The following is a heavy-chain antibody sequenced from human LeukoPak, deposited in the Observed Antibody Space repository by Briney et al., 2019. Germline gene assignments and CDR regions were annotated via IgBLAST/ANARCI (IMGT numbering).Heavy chain of an antibody. CDR1: GGSISSYY. V-gene: IGHV4-59*05. D-gene: IGHD3-3*01. CDR2: IYYSGST. Sequence: SETLSLTCTVSGGSISSYYWTWIRQPPGKGLEWIGSIYYSGSTYYNPSLKSRVTISVDTSKNQFSLKLSSVTAADTAVYYCASSIGDFWSGYPTGFDPWGQGTLVTVSS. J-gene: IGHJ5*02. CDR3: ASSIGDFWSGYPTGFDP.